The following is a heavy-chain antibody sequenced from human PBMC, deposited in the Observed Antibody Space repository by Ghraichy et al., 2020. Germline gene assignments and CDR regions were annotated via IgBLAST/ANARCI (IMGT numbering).Heavy chain of an antibody. D-gene: IGHD3-10*01. Sequence: GESLHISCVASGFTFSGYNINWVRQAPGKGLEWVSSISSSSSYIYYADSVKGRFTISRDNAKNSLYLQMNSLRAEDTAVYYCARDGAWGSGSYPYYYYGMDVWGQGTTVTVSS. V-gene: IGHV3-21*01. CDR2: ISSSSSYI. CDR1: GFTFSGYN. J-gene: IGHJ6*02. CDR3: ARDGAWGSGSYPYYYYGMDV.